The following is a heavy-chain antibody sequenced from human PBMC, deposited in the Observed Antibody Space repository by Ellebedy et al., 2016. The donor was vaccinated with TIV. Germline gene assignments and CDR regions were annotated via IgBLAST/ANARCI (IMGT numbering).Heavy chain of an antibody. J-gene: IGHJ5*02. Sequence: ASVKVSCXASGYTFIDYGIHWVRQAPGQGLEWVGRIHPISGSTGYAQNFQGRVTMTWDTSITTAYMELNSLASDDTAVYYCARVRRIGEGGPWFDPWGQGTLVTVSS. D-gene: IGHD2-15*01. CDR2: IHPISGST. V-gene: IGHV1-8*02. CDR1: GYTFIDYG. CDR3: ARVRRIGEGGPWFDP.